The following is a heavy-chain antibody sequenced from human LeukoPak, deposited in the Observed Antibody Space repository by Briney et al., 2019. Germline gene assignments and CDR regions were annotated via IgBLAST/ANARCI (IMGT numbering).Heavy chain of an antibody. CDR1: GGSLSGYY. CDR2: INHSGST. V-gene: IGHV4-34*01. D-gene: IGHD6-13*01. J-gene: IGHJ4*02. Sequence: PSETLSLTCAVYGGSLSGYYWSWIRQPPAKGLEWIGEINHSGSTNYNPSLKSRVTISVDTSKNQFSLKLSSVTAADTAVYYCARGISAAGTRMSLYGVIHFDYWGQGTLVTVSS. CDR3: ARGISAAGTRMSLYGVIHFDY.